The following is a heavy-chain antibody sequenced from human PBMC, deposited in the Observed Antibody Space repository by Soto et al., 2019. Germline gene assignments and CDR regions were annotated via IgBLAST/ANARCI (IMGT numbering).Heavy chain of an antibody. CDR2: ISSNGGST. Sequence: EVQLVESGGGLVQPERSLRLSCVASGFTFRSYAMHWVRQAPGKGLEYVASISSNGGSTYYANSVKGRFTISRDNSKNTLYLQMGSLRAEDTAAYYCAKDLGYGDYDYSFHFWGQGTLVTVSS. D-gene: IGHD4-17*01. CDR3: AKDLGYGDYDYSFHF. V-gene: IGHV3-64*01. J-gene: IGHJ4*02. CDR1: GFTFRSYA.